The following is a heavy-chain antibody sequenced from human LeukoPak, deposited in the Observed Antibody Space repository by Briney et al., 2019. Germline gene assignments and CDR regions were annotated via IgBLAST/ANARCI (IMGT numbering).Heavy chain of an antibody. J-gene: IGHJ3*02. CDR2: INPNSGGT. D-gene: IGHD3-22*01. CDR1: GYTFTGYY. CDR3: ASSFTMIVVVVGAFDI. V-gene: IGHV1-2*06. Sequence: PGASVKVSCKASGYTFTGYYMHWVRQAPGQGLEWMGRINPNSGGTNYAQKLQGRVTMTRDTSISTAYMELSRLRSDDTAVYYCASSFTMIVVVVGAFDIMGERAMVTVSS.